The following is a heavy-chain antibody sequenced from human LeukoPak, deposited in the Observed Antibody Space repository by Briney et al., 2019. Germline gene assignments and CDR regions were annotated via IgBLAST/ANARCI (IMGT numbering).Heavy chain of an antibody. CDR1: GLKFIDAW. CDR2: IKSKGSGGTT. D-gene: IGHD3-22*01. Sequence: GGSLRLSCAVSGLKFIDAWMNWVRQAPGKGLEWVGRIKSKGSGGTTDYAVPVKGRFTISRDDSENTLYLEMNSLKTEDTAMYYCTWDSGGYYQLDAWGQGTLVTVSS. CDR3: TWDSGGYYQLDA. J-gene: IGHJ5*02. V-gene: IGHV3-15*07.